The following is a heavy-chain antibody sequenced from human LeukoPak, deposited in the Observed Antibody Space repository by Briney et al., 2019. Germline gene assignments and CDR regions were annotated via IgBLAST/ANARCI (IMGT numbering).Heavy chain of an antibody. V-gene: IGHV3-73*01. CDR2: IRTKVNTYAT. Sequence: GGSLRLSCAASGFTFSGSAIHWVRQTSGKGLEWVGRIRTKVNTYATAYGESVKGRFTIPRDDSKNAAYLQMNSLRAEDTAVYYCAKEIWPTVTTPGRTYFDYWGQGALVTVSS. CDR1: GFTFSGSA. D-gene: IGHD4-17*01. J-gene: IGHJ4*02. CDR3: AKEIWPTVTTPGRTYFDY.